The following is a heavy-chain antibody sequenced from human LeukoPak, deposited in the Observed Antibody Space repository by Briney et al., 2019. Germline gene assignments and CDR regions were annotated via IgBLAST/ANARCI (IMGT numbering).Heavy chain of an antibody. V-gene: IGHV3-30-3*01. D-gene: IGHD6-13*01. J-gene: IGHJ4*02. Sequence: GGSLRLSCAASGFTFSSYAMHWVRQAPGKGLEWVAVIPYDGSNKYYADSVKGRFTISRDNSKNTLYLQMNSLRAEDTAVYYCVTGTGYWGQGTLVTVSS. CDR1: GFTFSSYA. CDR3: VTGTGY. CDR2: IPYDGSNK.